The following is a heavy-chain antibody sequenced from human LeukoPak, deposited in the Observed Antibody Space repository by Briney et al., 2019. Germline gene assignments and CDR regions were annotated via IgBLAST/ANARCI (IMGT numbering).Heavy chain of an antibody. J-gene: IGHJ4*02. CDR3: ARDGYYYDSSGYYSYYFDY. CDR2: ISSSGSTI. Sequence: GGSLRLSCAASGFTFSSYEMNWVRQAPGKGLEWVSYISSSGSTIYYADSVKGRFTISRDNAKNSLYLQMNNLRAEDTAVYYCARDGYYYDSSGYYSYYFDYWGQGTLVTVSS. CDR1: GFTFSSYE. D-gene: IGHD3-22*01. V-gene: IGHV3-48*03.